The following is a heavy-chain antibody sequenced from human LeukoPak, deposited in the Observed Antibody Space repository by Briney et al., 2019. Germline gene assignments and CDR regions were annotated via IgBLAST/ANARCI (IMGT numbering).Heavy chain of an antibody. Sequence: LVKVSCKASGGTFSSYAISWVRQAPGQGLEWMGGIIPIFGTANYAQKFQGRVTITADESTSTAYMELSSLRSEDTAVYYCARPNYYDSSGYDFDYWGQGTLVTVSS. CDR3: ARPNYYDSSGYDFDY. D-gene: IGHD3-22*01. V-gene: IGHV1-69*13. J-gene: IGHJ4*02. CDR2: IIPIFGTA. CDR1: GGTFSSYA.